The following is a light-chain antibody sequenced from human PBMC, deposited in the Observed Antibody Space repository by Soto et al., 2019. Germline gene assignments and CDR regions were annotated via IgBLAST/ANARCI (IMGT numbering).Light chain of an antibody. J-gene: IGLJ1*01. CDR1: SSDVGGYNY. Sequence: QSALTQPASVSGSPGQSITISCIGTSSDVGGYNYVSWYQQHPGKAPKLMIYDVSNRPSGVSNRFSGSKSGNTASLTISGLQAEDEADYYCSPYTSSSTPYVFGTGTKLTVL. V-gene: IGLV2-14*01. CDR3: SPYTSSSTPYV. CDR2: DVS.